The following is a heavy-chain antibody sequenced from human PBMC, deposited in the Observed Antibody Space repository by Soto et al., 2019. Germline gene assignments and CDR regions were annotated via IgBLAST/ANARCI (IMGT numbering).Heavy chain of an antibody. CDR2: ITYDGSNK. Sequence: QVQLVESGRGVVQPGRSLRLSCPASGFTFSSYAMHWVRHAPGNALERVAVITYDGSNKYYPDSVKGRFTISRDNSKNTLYLQMNSLRAEDTAVYYCARDFGEQQLVYYFDYWGQGTLVTVSS. CDR1: GFTFSSYA. V-gene: IGHV3-30-3*01. J-gene: IGHJ4*02. CDR3: ARDFGEQQLVYYFDY. D-gene: IGHD6-13*01.